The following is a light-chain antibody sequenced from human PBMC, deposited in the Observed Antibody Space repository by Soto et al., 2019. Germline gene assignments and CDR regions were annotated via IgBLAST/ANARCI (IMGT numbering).Light chain of an antibody. V-gene: IGLV2-14*01. CDR2: EVS. CDR1: SSDVGNCNC. J-gene: IGLJ1*01. Sequence: QSALTQPASVSGSPGQSITISCTGASSDVGNCNCVSWYQQHPGKAPKLMIYEVSNRPSGVSDRFSGSKAGNTASLTISGLLAEDEADYYCSSYTSISTYVFGTGTKLTVL. CDR3: SSYTSISTYV.